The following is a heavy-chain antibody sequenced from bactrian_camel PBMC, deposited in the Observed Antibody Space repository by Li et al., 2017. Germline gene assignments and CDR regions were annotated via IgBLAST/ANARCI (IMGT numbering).Heavy chain of an antibody. J-gene: IGHJ4*01. CDR2: IDIRDTS. CDR3: AAEGGVEVFAGYDY. D-gene: IGHD3*01. V-gene: IGHV3S63*01. Sequence: VQLVESGGGSVQSGGSLTLSCTASGDNEEGYSMAWFRQVPGKKREGVAGIDIRDTSDYADSVKGRFTISRDNAKNTLYLQMNNLKTEDTGVYYCAAEGGVEVFAGYDYWGQGTQVTVS. CDR1: GDNEEGYS.